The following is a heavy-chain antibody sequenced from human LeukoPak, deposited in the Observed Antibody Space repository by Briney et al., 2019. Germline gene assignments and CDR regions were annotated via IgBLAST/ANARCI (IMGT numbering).Heavy chain of an antibody. J-gene: IGHJ4*02. CDR3: ATTSRYYDSSGYDY. CDR2: IDPSDSYT. Sequence: GESLKISCKGSGYSFTTHRISWVCQMPGQGLEWMGRIDPSDSYTNFSPSFQGHVTISVDRSVSTAYLQWSSLKASDTAMYYCATTSRYYDSSGYDYWGQGTLVTVSS. V-gene: IGHV5-10-1*01. D-gene: IGHD3-22*01. CDR1: GYSFTTHR.